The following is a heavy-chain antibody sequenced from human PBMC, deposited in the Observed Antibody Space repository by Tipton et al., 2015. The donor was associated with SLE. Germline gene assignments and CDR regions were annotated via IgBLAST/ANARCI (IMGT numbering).Heavy chain of an antibody. CDR2: IYYSGST. D-gene: IGHD4-11*01. V-gene: IGHV4-61*05. Sequence: TLSLTCTVSGGSIRGSSYYWAWIRQPPEKGLEWMGLIYYSGSTYYNPSLKSRVSISIDRSKRQFSLRLNSVTAADTAVYYCVRFSNWYGGDYFDLWGQGTLVTVSS. CDR3: VRFSNWYGGDYFDL. J-gene: IGHJ4*02. CDR1: GGSIRGSSYY.